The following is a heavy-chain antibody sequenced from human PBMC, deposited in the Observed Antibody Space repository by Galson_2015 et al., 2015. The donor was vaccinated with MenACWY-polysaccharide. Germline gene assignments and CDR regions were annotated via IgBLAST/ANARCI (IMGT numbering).Heavy chain of an antibody. V-gene: IGHV3-7*01. Sequence: SLRLSCAASGFTFSSFWMSWVRQAPGKGLEWVAIIKQDGSEKYYVDSVKGRFSISRDNAKNSLYLQMNSLRSEDTAVYYCARDPLDSSGYTRVSVFDLWGRGTLVTVSS. CDR2: IKQDGSEK. D-gene: IGHD3-22*01. J-gene: IGHJ2*01. CDR3: ARDPLDSSGYTRVSVFDL. CDR1: GFTFSSFW.